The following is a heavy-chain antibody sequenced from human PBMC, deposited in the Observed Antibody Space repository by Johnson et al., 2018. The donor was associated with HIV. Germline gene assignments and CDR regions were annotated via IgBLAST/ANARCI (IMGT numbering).Heavy chain of an antibody. J-gene: IGHJ3*02. CDR3: AKDGFGWADAFDI. CDR2: ISYDGSNK. D-gene: IGHD2-2*03. Sequence: QVQLVESGGGVVQPGRSLRLSCAASGFTFSSYAMHWVRQAPGKGLEWVAVISYDGSNKYYADSVKGRFTISRDNSKNTLYLQMNSLRAEDTAVYYCAKDGFGWADAFDIWGHGTMVTVSS. CDR1: GFTFSSYA. V-gene: IGHV3-30-3*01.